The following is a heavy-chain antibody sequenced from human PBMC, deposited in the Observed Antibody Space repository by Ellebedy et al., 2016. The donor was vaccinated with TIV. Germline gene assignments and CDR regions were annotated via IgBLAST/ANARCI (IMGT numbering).Heavy chain of an antibody. D-gene: IGHD2-15*01. V-gene: IGHV4-30-4*01. CDR1: GGSISSGGFY. J-gene: IGHJ6*02. CDR3: AREVGFYGADV. Sequence: SETLSLXXTVSGGSISSGGFYWSWICQPPGKGLEWIGYIYYTGSTYYNPSLRSRLTMSLDTSKNQFSLRLNSVTAADTAVYYCAREVGFYGADVWGQGTTVTVSS. CDR2: IYYTGST.